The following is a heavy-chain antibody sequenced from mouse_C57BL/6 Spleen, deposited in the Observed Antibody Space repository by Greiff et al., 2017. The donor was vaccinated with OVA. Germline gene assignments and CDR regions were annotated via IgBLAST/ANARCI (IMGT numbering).Heavy chain of an antibody. CDR1: GYAFRSSW. D-gene: IGHD1-1*01. Sequence: QVQLKESGAELVKPGASVKISCKASGYAFRSSWLTWVKQRPGKGLEWIGQFYPGDGDTNYNGKFKGKATLTADKSSSTAYMQRSSRTAEDSAVYFCARGEVLHRYWGQGTLVTVSA. V-gene: IGHV1-80*01. J-gene: IGHJ3*01. CDR2: FYPGDGDT. CDR3: ARGEVLHRY.